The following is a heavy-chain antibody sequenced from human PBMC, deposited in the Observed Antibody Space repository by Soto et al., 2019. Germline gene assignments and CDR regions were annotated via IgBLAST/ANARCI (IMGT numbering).Heavy chain of an antibody. J-gene: IGHJ4*02. Sequence: QVQLVESGGGVVQPGRSLRLSCAASGFTFSSYAMHWVRQAPGEGLEWVAVIAYDGRNKYYADSVKGRFTISRDNSKNPLYLQMNSLRIEDTAVYYCARDLERVFDYWGQGTLVTVSS. CDR1: GFTFSSYA. V-gene: IGHV3-30*04. CDR3: ARDLERVFDY. CDR2: IAYDGRNK. D-gene: IGHD1-1*01.